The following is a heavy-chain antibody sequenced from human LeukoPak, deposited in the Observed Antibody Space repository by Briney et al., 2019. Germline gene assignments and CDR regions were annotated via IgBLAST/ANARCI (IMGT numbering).Heavy chain of an antibody. J-gene: IGHJ5*02. CDR2: IYHSGST. CDR3: ARDLENSSGYPNWFDP. D-gene: IGHD3-22*01. Sequence: TGGSLRLSCAASGFTFSTYAMNWVRQDPGKGLEWIGEIYHSGSTNYNPSLKSRVTISVDKSKNQFSLKLSSVTAADTAVYYCARDLENSSGYPNWFDPWGQGTLVTVSS. V-gene: IGHV4-4*02. CDR1: GFTFSTYAM.